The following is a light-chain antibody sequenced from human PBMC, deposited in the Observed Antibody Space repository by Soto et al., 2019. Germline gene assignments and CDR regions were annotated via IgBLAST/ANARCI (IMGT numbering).Light chain of an antibody. Sequence: QSALTQPASVSGSPGQSITISCTGTSSDVGSYNLVSWYKQNPGKAPKLMIYAGSERPSGVSNRFSGSKSGNTASLTISGLQAEDEADYYCCSYAPTSTMIFGGGTKLTVL. CDR3: CSYAPTSTMI. CDR2: AGS. J-gene: IGLJ2*01. CDR1: SSDVGSYNL. V-gene: IGLV2-23*01.